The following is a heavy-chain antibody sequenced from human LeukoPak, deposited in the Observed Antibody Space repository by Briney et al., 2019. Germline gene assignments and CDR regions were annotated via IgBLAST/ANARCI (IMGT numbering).Heavy chain of an antibody. J-gene: IGHJ6*01. Sequence: SETLSLTFTVSAGSIISNYWIWIRQPPGKGLDWIGNIYYSGSTNYNPSLKSRVTISVDRSKTQFSLKLSSVTAAHTAVYYCPRRHQYDFWSGQALYYSYGMDVWGQGPTVTVSS. CDR1: AGSIISNY. D-gene: IGHD3-3*01. V-gene: IGHV4-59*12. CDR3: PRRHQYDFWSGQALYYSYGMDV. CDR2: IYYSGST.